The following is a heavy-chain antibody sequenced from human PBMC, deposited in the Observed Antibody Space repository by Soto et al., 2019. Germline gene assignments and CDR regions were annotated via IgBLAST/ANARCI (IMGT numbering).Heavy chain of an antibody. V-gene: IGHV4-39*01. D-gene: IGHD3-16*02. Sequence: SETLSLTSTVSGGSISSSSYYWGWIRQPPGKGLEWIGSIYYSGSTYYNPSLKSRVTISVDTSKNQFSLKLSSVTAADTAVYYCARQHDYIWGSYRHSGYWGQGTLVTVSS. CDR2: IYYSGST. CDR1: GGSISSSSYY. J-gene: IGHJ4*02. CDR3: ARQHDYIWGSYRHSGY.